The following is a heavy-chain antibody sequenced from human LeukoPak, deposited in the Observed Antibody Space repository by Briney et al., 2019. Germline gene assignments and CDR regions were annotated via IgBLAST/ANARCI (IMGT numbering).Heavy chain of an antibody. D-gene: IGHD3-10*01. Sequence: GGSVRLSCAASGFTFSSYAMSWVRQAPGKGLEWVSAISGSGGSTYYADSVKGRFTISRDNSKNTLYLQINSLRAEHTAVYYCAKDEGYGSGSYYSHDAFDIWGQGTMVTVSS. J-gene: IGHJ3*02. CDR1: GFTFSSYA. V-gene: IGHV3-23*01. CDR2: ISGSGGST. CDR3: AKDEGYGSGSYYSHDAFDI.